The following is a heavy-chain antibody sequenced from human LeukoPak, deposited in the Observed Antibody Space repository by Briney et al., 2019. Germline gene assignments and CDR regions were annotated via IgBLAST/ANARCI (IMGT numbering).Heavy chain of an antibody. CDR2: IIPIFGTA. J-gene: IGHJ4*02. CDR3: ARDLYWSGSYYGNY. V-gene: IGHV1-69*06. D-gene: IGHD1-26*01. Sequence: GASVKVSCKASGGTFSSYAISWVRQAPGQGLEWMGGIIPIFGTANYAQKFQGRVTITADKSTSTAYMELSSLRSEDTAVYYCARDLYWSGSYYGNYWGQGTLVTVSS. CDR1: GGTFSSYA.